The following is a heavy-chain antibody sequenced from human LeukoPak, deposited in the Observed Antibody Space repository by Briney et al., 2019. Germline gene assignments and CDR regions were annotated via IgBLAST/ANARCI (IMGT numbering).Heavy chain of an antibody. CDR3: AKVKGGYFYALDS. CDR2: IYATGRT. V-gene: IGHV4-61*02. J-gene: IGHJ4*02. D-gene: IGHD5-12*01. CDR1: GGSISSGSYY. Sequence: PSQTLSLTCTVSGGSISSGSYYWSWLRQPAGKGLEWIGRIYATGRTNYNPSLKNRVTISLDTSKNQFSLKLSSVTAADTAVYYCAKVKGGYFYALDSWGQGTLVTVHS.